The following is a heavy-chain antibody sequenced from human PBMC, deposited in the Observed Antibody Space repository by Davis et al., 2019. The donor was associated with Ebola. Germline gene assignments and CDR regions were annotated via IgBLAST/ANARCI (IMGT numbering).Heavy chain of an antibody. CDR1: GYTFNNSG. CDR2: ISAYNGDT. J-gene: IGHJ4*02. V-gene: IGHV1-18*01. Sequence: AASVKVSCKASGYTFNNSGVSWVRQAPGQRLEWMGWISAYNGDTNSAPRLQGRVTMTTDTSTTTAYMELRSLGSDDTAVYYCARGLQQWLVAPLGYWGLGTLVTVSS. D-gene: IGHD6-19*01. CDR3: ARGLQQWLVAPLGY.